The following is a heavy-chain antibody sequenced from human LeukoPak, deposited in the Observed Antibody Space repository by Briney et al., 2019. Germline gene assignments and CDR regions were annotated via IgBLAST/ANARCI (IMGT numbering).Heavy chain of an antibody. CDR2: INWNGGST. D-gene: IGHD5-12*01. CDR3: ARRIVATIKGRGYYFDY. J-gene: IGHJ4*02. CDR1: GFTFDDYC. V-gene: IGHV3-20*04. Sequence: GGSLRLSCAASGFTFDDYCMSWVRQAPGKGLEWVSGINWNGGSTGYADSVKGRFTISRDNAKNSLYLQMNSLRAEDTALYYCARRIVATIKGRGYYFDYWGQGTLVTVSS.